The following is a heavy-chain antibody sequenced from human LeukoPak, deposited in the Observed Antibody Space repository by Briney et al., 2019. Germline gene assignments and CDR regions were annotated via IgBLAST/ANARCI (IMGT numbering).Heavy chain of an antibody. CDR1: GGSFSGYY. D-gene: IGHD6-6*01. V-gene: IGHV4-34*01. CDR3: ARGRGSSSSNWFDP. J-gene: IGHJ5*02. Sequence: SETLSLTCAVYGGSFSGYYWSWIRQPPGKGLEWIGEINHSGSTNYNPSLKSRVTISVDTSKNQFSLKLSSVTAADTAVYYCARGRGSSSSNWFDPWGQGTLVTVSS. CDR2: INHSGST.